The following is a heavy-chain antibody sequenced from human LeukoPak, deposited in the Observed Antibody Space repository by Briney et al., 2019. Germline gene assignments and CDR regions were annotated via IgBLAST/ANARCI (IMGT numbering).Heavy chain of an antibody. Sequence: GGSLRLSCAASGFTFSSDSMNWVRQAPGRGSEWVSYISSSYITYYADSVKGRFTISRDNAKNSLYLQMDSLRAEDTAVYYCAGQVTTYDFWGQGTLVTVSS. D-gene: IGHD4-17*01. CDR1: GFTFSSDS. CDR3: AGQVTTYDF. CDR2: ISSSYIT. V-gene: IGHV3-48*01. J-gene: IGHJ4*02.